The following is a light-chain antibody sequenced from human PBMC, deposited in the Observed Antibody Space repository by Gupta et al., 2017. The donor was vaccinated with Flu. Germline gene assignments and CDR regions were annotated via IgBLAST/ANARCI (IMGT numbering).Light chain of an antibody. CDR3: HQYYTYPWT. Sequence: DIQMTQSPSTLAASVGDRVTITCRASQNIRTWLAWYQQKPGTAPKLLIYVTSTLESGVPSRFSGSGSGTEFTLTISGLQPDDFATYYCHQYYTYPWTFGQGTKAEIK. CDR1: QNIRTW. J-gene: IGKJ1*01. V-gene: IGKV1-5*03. CDR2: VTS.